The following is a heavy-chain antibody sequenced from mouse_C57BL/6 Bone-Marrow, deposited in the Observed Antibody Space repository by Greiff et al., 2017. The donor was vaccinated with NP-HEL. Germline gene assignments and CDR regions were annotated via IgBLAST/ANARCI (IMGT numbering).Heavy chain of an antibody. Sequence: QVQLQQSGPELVKPGASVKISCKASGYAFSSSWMNWVKQRPGKGLEWIGRIYPGDGDTNYNGKFKGKATLTADKSSSTAYMQLSSLTSEDSAVYFCARWTVVARYFDVWGTGTTVTVSS. D-gene: IGHD1-1*01. CDR2: IYPGDGDT. CDR3: ARWTVVARYFDV. V-gene: IGHV1-82*01. J-gene: IGHJ1*03. CDR1: GYAFSSSW.